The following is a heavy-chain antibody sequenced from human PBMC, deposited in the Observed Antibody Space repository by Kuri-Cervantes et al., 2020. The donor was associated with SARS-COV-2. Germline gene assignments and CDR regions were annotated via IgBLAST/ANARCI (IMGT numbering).Heavy chain of an antibody. Sequence: GESLKISCAVSGFTFSSYAMSWVRQAPGKGLEWVSLISWDGGYTNYRDSVKGRFTISRDNAKNSLYLQMNSLRAEDTAVYYCATLGYCSSTSCYKRFDYWGQGTLVTVSS. CDR1: GFTFSSYA. J-gene: IGHJ4*02. V-gene: IGHV3-21*01. CDR2: ISWDGGYT. CDR3: ATLGYCSSTSCYKRFDY. D-gene: IGHD2-2*02.